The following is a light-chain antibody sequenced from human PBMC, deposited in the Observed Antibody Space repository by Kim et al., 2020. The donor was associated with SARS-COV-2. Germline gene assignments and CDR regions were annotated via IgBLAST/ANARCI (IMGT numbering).Light chain of an antibody. CDR1: STNTGINY. J-gene: IGLJ1*01. Sequence: GQRVAISGSGRSTNTGINYVYWPPQLPGTAPKLLIYSNNQRPSGVPDRFSGSKSGTSASLAISGLRSEDEADYYCAAWDDSLSGYVFGTGTKVTVL. V-gene: IGLV1-47*02. CDR3: AAWDDSLSGYV. CDR2: SNN.